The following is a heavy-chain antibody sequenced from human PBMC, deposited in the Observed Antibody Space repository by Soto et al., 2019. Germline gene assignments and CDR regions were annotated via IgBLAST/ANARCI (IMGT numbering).Heavy chain of an antibody. V-gene: IGHV4-59*01. Sequence: PSETLFLTCTFSGGSISSYYWSWIRQPPGKGLEWIGHISYSGSTNYNPSLRSRVTISLDTSKNQFSLKLSSVTAADTAVYYCARDMGVGDFDNWGQGTLVTVSS. CDR2: ISYSGST. CDR3: ARDMGVGDFDN. J-gene: IGHJ4*02. D-gene: IGHD1-26*01. CDR1: GGSISSYY.